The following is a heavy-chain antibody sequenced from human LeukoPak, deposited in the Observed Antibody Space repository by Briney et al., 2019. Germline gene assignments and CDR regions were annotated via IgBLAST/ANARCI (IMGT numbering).Heavy chain of an antibody. CDR3: ARDLSSSGWFGPFDY. CDR1: GFTFSSYA. J-gene: IGHJ4*02. CDR2: ISYDGSNK. V-gene: IGHV3-30*04. D-gene: IGHD6-19*01. Sequence: GGSLRLSCAPSGFTFSSYAMHGVRRAPGRGLEWVAVISYDGSNKYYADSVKGRFTISRDNSKNTLYLQMNSLRAEDTAVYYCARDLSSSGWFGPFDYWGQGTLVTVSS.